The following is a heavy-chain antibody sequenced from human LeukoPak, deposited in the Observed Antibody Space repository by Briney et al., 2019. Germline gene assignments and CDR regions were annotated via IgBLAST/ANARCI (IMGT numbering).Heavy chain of an antibody. CDR3: TRAGYYDSSGYYPDY. J-gene: IGHJ4*02. CDR1: GFTFGDYA. CDR2: IRSKAYGGTT. Sequence: GRSLRLSCTASGFTFGDYAMSWFRQAPGKGLEWVGFIRSKAYGGTTEYAASVKGRFTISRDDSKSIAYLQMNSLKTEDTAVYYCTRAGYYDSSGYYPDYWAREPWSPSPQ. D-gene: IGHD3-22*01. V-gene: IGHV3-49*03.